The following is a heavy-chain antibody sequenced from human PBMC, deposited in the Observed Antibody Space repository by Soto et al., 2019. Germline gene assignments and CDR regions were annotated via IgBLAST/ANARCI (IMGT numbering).Heavy chain of an antibody. J-gene: IGHJ5*02. CDR1: GYSISSGYY. Sequence: SETLSLTCTVSGYSISSGYYWGWIRQPPGKGLEWIGSIYHSGSTYYNPSLKSRVTISVDTSKNQFSLKLSSVTAADTAVYYCARCFFDIVVVPAAIWFDPWGQGTLVTVSS. D-gene: IGHD2-2*01. CDR3: ARCFFDIVVVPAAIWFDP. V-gene: IGHV4-38-2*02. CDR2: IYHSGST.